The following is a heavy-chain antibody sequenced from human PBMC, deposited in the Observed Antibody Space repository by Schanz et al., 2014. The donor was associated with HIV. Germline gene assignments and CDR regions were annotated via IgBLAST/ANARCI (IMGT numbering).Heavy chain of an antibody. CDR1: GFTLSSYS. CDR3: ASVELGYFDY. D-gene: IGHD7-27*01. V-gene: IGHV3-74*02. J-gene: IGHJ4*02. Sequence: EVQLVESGGGLVKPGGSLRLSCAASGFTLSSYSMNWVRQAPGKGLEWVSRINSDGSSTNYADSVKGRLTISRDNAKNTLYLQMNSLRAEDTAVYYCASVELGYFDYWGQGTLVTVSS. CDR2: INSDGSST.